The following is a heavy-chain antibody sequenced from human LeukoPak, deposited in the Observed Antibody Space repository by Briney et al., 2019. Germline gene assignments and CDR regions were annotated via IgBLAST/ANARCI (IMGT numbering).Heavy chain of an antibody. CDR1: GFTFINYG. V-gene: IGHV3-33*06. CDR3: AKVVQYTAATGTGLDY. CDR2: IWYDGSYK. D-gene: IGHD6-13*01. Sequence: GRSLRLSCAASGFTFINYGMHWVRQAPGKGLDWVAVIWYDGSYKYYADSVQGRFTISRDNSKNTLYLQMNSLRAEDTAVYYCAKVVQYTAATGTGLDYWGQGTLVTVSS. J-gene: IGHJ4*02.